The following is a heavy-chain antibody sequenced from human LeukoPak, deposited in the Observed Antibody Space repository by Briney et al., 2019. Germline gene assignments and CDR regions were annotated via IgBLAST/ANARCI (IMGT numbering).Heavy chain of an antibody. D-gene: IGHD2-21*01. Sequence: GASVKVSCKASGGTFSDYAISWVRQAPGQGLEWMGRIIPILGIAKYAQKFQGRVTITADSSTSTAYMELRSLRSEDTAVYYCARDRHYSAAPSDYWGQGTLVSVSS. V-gene: IGHV1-69*04. CDR3: ARDRHYSAAPSDY. CDR2: IIPILGIA. J-gene: IGHJ4*02. CDR1: GGTFSDYA.